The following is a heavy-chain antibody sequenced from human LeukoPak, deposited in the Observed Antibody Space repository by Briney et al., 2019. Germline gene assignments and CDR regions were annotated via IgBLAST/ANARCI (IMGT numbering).Heavy chain of an antibody. CDR3: ARGIWQDSSSLAY. CDR1: GASISSGSYY. V-gene: IGHV4-61*02. D-gene: IGHD6-13*01. Sequence: PSQTLSLTCTVSGASISSGSYYWSWIRQPAGKGLEWIGRIYTSGSTNYNPSLKSRVTISVDTSKNQFSLKLSSVTAADTAVYYCARGIWQDSSSLAYWGQGTLVTVSS. CDR2: IYTSGST. J-gene: IGHJ4*02.